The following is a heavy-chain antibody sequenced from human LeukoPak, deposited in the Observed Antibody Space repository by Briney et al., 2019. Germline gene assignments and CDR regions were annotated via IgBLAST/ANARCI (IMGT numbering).Heavy chain of an antibody. D-gene: IGHD1-26*01. J-gene: IGHJ3*02. CDR3: ARALGQWDPGPDAFDI. V-gene: IGHV1-2*04. CDR2: INPNSGGT. CDR1: GYTFTGYY. Sequence: ASVKVSCKASGYTFTGYYMHWVRQAPGQGLEWMGWINPNSGGTNYAQKFQGWVTMTRDTSISTAYMELSRLRSDDTAVYYCARALGQWDPGPDAFDIWGQGTMVTVSS.